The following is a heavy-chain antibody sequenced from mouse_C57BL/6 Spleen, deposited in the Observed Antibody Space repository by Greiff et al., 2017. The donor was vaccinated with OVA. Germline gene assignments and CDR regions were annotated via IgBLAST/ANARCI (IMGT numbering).Heavy chain of an antibody. D-gene: IGHD1-1*01. J-gene: IGHJ2*01. V-gene: IGHV14-1*01. CDR3: TPITTVAIDY. Sequence: EVKLMESGAELVRPGASVKLSCTASGFNIKDYYMHWVKQRPEQGLEWIGRIDPEDGDTEYAPKFQGKSTMTADTSSNTAYLQLSSLTSEDTAVYYCTPITTVAIDYWGRGTTLTVSS. CDR2: IDPEDGDT. CDR1: GFNIKDYY.